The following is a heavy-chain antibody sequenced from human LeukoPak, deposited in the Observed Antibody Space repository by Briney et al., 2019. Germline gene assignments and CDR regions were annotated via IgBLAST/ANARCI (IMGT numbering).Heavy chain of an antibody. Sequence: SETLSLTCAVYGGSFSGYYWSWIRQPPGKGLEWIGEINHSGSTNYNPSLKSRVTISVDTSKNQFSLKLSSVTAADTAVYYCARSPDTAMGGSWGQGTLVTVSS. J-gene: IGHJ4*02. CDR3: ARSPDTAMGGS. CDR2: INHSGST. D-gene: IGHD5-18*01. CDR1: GGSFSGYY. V-gene: IGHV4-34*01.